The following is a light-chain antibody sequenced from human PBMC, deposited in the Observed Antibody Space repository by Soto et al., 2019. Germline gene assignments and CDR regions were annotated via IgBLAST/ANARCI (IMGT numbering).Light chain of an antibody. CDR1: SSDIGVYNY. V-gene: IGLV2-14*01. Sequence: LAQPASVSGSPGQSITFSCTGTSSDIGVYNYVSWYQQHPGKAPKLMIYEVNNRPSGVSNRFSGSKSGNTASLTISGLQAEDEADYYCSSYTTSNTYVFGTGTKVTV. J-gene: IGLJ1*01. CDR2: EVN. CDR3: SSYTTSNTYV.